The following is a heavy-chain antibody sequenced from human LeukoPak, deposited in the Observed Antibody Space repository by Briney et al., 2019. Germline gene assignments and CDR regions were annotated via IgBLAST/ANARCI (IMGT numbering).Heavy chain of an antibody. V-gene: IGHV6-1*01. CDR2: TYYRSKWYN. CDR1: GDSVSSNSAA. CDR3: AREHPVDTAMAGFDY. J-gene: IGHJ4*02. Sequence: SQTLSLTCAISGDSVSSNSAAWNWIRQSPSRGLEWLGRTYYRSKWYNDYAVSVKSRITINPDTSKNQFSLKLSSVTAADTAVYYCAREHPVDTAMAGFDYWGQGTLVTVSS. D-gene: IGHD5-18*01.